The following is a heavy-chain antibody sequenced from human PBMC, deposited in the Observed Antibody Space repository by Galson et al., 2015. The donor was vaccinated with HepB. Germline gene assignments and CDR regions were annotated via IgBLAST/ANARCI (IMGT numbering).Heavy chain of an antibody. J-gene: IGHJ6*02. V-gene: IGHV3-49*03. D-gene: IGHD2-21*02. CDR1: GFTFGDYA. CDR2: IRSKAYGGTT. Sequence: SLRLSCAASGFTFGDYAMSWFRQAPGKGLEWVGFIRSKAYGGTTEYAASVKGRFTISRDDSKSIAELQMNSLKTEDTDVYYCTGASTGGDHYYFFHVTDFCGRGTTGTVSS. CDR3: TGASTGGDHYYFFHVTDF.